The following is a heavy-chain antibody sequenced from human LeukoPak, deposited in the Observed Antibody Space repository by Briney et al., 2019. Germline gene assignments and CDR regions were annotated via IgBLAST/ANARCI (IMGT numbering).Heavy chain of an antibody. V-gene: IGHV1-46*01. D-gene: IGHD1-20*01. CDR1: GYTFTSYY. CDR2: INPSGGST. J-gene: IGHJ5*02. Sequence: GASVKVSCKASGYTFTSYYMHWVRQAPGQGLEWMGIINPSGGSTSYAQKFQGRVTMTRDMSTSTVYMELSSLRSEDTAVYYCARVGGITGTTGWFDPWGQGTLVTVSS. CDR3: ARVGGITGTTGWFDP.